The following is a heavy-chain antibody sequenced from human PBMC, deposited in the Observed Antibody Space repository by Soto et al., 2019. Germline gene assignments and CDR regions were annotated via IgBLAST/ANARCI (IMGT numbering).Heavy chain of an antibody. V-gene: IGHV3-30*18. Sequence: LRLSCAASGFTFSSYGMHWVRQAPGKGLEWVAVISYDGSNKYYADSVKGRFTISRDNSKNTLYLQMNSLRAEDTAVYYCAKGTIAAAGSSLFFDYWGQGTLVTVSS. CDR3: AKGTIAAAGSSLFFDY. J-gene: IGHJ4*02. CDR2: ISYDGSNK. CDR1: GFTFSSYG. D-gene: IGHD6-13*01.